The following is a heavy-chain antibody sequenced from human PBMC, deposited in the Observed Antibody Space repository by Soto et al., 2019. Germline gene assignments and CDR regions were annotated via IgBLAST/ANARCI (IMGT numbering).Heavy chain of an antibody. CDR1: EFMFSSFA. CDR2: MSGSGDGA. V-gene: IGHV3-23*01. D-gene: IGHD5-18*01. CDR3: TKAGYRSYYFYMDV. Sequence: GGSLRLSCAASEFMFSSFAMNWVRQAPGKGLEWVSGMSGSGDGADYADSVKGRFTIFRDNSKNTLYLQMNGLGAEDTAVYYCTKAGYRSYYFYMDVWGKGTTVTVSS. J-gene: IGHJ6*03.